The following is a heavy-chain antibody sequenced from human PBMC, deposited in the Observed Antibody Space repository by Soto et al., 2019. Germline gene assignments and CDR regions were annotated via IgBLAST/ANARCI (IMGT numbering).Heavy chain of an antibody. V-gene: IGHV4-30-2*01. CDR1: GGSISSGGYS. Sequence: PSETLSLTCAVSGGSISSGGYSWGWIRQPPGKGLEWIGYIYHSGSTYYNPSLKSRVTISVDRSRNQFSLKLSSVTAADTAVYYCARAPGVWTARQQLAHLPPYYYYYGMDVWGQGTTVTVSS. D-gene: IGHD6-13*01. J-gene: IGHJ6*02. CDR2: IYHSGST. CDR3: ARAPGVWTARQQLAHLPPYYYYYGMDV.